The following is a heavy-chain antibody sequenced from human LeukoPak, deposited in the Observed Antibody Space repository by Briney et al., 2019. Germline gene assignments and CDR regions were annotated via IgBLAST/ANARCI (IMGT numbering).Heavy chain of an antibody. Sequence: SETLSLTCSVSGASISSYHWSWIRQPAGKGLEWIGRIYTSGSISYNPSLKSRVTMSTDTSKNQLSLKLSSVTAADTAVYYCAGAKGSNFDYWGQGTLVTVSS. CDR1: GASISSYH. CDR3: AGAKGSNFDY. V-gene: IGHV4-4*07. CDR2: IYTSGSI. J-gene: IGHJ4*02.